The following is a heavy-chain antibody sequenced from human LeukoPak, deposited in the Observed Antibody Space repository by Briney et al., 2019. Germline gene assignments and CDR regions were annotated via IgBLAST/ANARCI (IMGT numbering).Heavy chain of an antibody. D-gene: IGHD1/OR15-1a*01. CDR2: ISGGHGGT. CDR1: GFTLSSYA. V-gene: IGHV3-23*01. CDR3: AKGQYASGWNSGNY. Sequence: PGGSLRLSCAASGFTLSSYAMSWVRQAPGKGLEWVSSISGGHGGTYYADSVKGRFTISRDDSKSTLYLQVNSLRAEDTAVYYCAKGQYASGWNSGNYWGQGTLVTVSS. J-gene: IGHJ4*02.